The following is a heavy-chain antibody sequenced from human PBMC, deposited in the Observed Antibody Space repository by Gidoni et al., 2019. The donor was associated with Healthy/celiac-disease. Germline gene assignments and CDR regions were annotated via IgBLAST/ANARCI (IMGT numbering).Heavy chain of an antibody. D-gene: IGHD6-13*01. Sequence: EVQLVESGGGLVQPGGSLRLSCAASGCTFSSYRMNWVRQAPGKGLEWVSYISSSSSTIYYADSLKGRFTISRDNAKNSLYLPMNSLRYEDTAVYYCASQQQLVQWNYYYYGMDVWGQGTTVTVSS. V-gene: IGHV3-48*02. CDR1: GCTFSSYR. CDR2: ISSSSSTI. CDR3: ASQQQLVQWNYYYYGMDV. J-gene: IGHJ6*02.